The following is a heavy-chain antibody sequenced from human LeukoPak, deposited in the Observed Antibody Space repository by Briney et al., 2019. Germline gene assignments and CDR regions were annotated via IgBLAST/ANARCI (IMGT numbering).Heavy chain of an antibody. CDR2: IYTSGST. J-gene: IGHJ4*02. V-gene: IGHV4-4*07. Sequence: SETLSLTCTVSGGSISSYYWSWIRQPAGKGLEWIGRIYTSGSTNYSPSLRSRVTMSVDTSKNQFSLKLSSVTAADTAVYYCAKTNYGSGTNDDYWGQGTLVTVSS. D-gene: IGHD3-10*01. CDR3: AKTNYGSGTNDDY. CDR1: GGSISSYY.